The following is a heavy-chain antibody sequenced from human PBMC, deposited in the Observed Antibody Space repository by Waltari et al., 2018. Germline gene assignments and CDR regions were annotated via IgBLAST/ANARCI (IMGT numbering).Heavy chain of an antibody. CDR2: MYSGGNT. Sequence: EVQLVESGGGLIQPGGSLRLSCAASGFTVSSNYMSWVRQAPGKGVGVVSVMYSGGNTYYAGAVEGRFTISRDNSKNTLYLQMNSLRAEDTAVYYCAREPSHWGQGTLVTVSS. CDR3: AREPSH. V-gene: IGHV3-53*01. J-gene: IGHJ4*02. CDR1: GFTVSSNY.